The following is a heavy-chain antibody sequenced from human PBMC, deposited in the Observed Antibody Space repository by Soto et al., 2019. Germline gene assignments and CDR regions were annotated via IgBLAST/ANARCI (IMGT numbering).Heavy chain of an antibody. V-gene: IGHV3-21*01. J-gene: IGHJ5*02. CDR1: GFTFSSYS. CDR2: ISSSSSYI. Sequence: EVQLVESGGGLVKPGGSLRLSCAASGFTFSSYSMNWVRQATGKGLEWVSSISSSSSYIYYADSVKGRFTISRDNAKNALYLQMNRLRAEDTAVYYCARHGGAADWFDHWGQGTLVTVSS. CDR3: ARHGGAADWFDH. D-gene: IGHD2-15*01.